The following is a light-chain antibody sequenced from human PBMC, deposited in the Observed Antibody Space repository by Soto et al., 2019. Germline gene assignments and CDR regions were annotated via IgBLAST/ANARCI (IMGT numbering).Light chain of an antibody. CDR1: QSVSSSY. CDR3: QQYGSSPLFT. J-gene: IGKJ3*01. Sequence: EIGLTQSPGTLSLSPGERATLSCRASQSVSSSYLAWYQQKPGQAPRLLIYGASSRATGFPDRFSGSGSGTDFTLTISRLEPDDFAVYYCQQYGSSPLFTFGPGIKVDIK. CDR2: GAS. V-gene: IGKV3-20*01.